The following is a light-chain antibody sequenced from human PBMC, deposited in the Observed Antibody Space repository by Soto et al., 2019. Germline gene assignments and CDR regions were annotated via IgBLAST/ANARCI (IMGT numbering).Light chain of an antibody. CDR2: NNN. CDR1: SSNIGSNP. CDR3: AAWDDSLNGVL. J-gene: IGLJ2*01. V-gene: IGLV1-44*01. Sequence: QSVLTQPPSASGTPGQRVTISCSGSSSNIGSNPVHWYLQVPGTAPKLLIHNNNQRPSGVPARFSGSKSGTSASLAISGLQSEDEADYYCAAWDDSLNGVLFGGGTKLTVL.